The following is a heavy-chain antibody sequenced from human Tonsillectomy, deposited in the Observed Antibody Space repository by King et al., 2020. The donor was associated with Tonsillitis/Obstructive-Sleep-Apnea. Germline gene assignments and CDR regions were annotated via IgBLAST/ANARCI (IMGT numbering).Heavy chain of an antibody. Sequence: QLVQSGGGVVQPGRSLRLSCAASGFTFSSYGMHWVRQAPGKGLEWVTVIWYDGSNKYYADSVKGRFTISRDNSKNTLFLQMNSLRAEDTAVYYCARGPGGWDFDLWGRGTLVTGSS. D-gene: IGHD2-15*01. CDR2: IWYDGSNK. CDR3: ARGPGGWDFDL. J-gene: IGHJ2*01. CDR1: GFTFSSYG. V-gene: IGHV3-33*01.